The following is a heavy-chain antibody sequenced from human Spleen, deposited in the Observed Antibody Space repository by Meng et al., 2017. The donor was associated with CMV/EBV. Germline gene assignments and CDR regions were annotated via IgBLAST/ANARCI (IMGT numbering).Heavy chain of an antibody. CDR2: INPGGGGT. D-gene: IGHD6-13*01. J-gene: IGHJ6*02. V-gene: IGHV1-46*01. Sequence: ASVKVSCKASGYTFTGYYMHWVRQAPGQGLEWMGIINPGGGGTSYAQKFQGRVTMTRDTSTSTVYMELSSLRSEDTAVYYCARRGAAAAGPYYGMDVWGQGTTVTVSS. CDR1: GYTFTGYY. CDR3: ARRGAAAAGPYYGMDV.